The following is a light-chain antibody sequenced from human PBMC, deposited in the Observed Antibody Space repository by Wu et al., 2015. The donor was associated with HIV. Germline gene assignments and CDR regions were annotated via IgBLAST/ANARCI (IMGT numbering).Light chain of an antibody. V-gene: IGKV3-11*01. Sequence: EIVLTQSPAALSISPGERATLSCRASRSVSSAVAWYQQKPGQAPRLLIYDASNRVTGIPARFTGGGSGTDYSLTISSLEPEDFAVYYCQQRGNWPLFTFGPGPKWISN. J-gene: IGKJ3*01. CDR1: RSVSSA. CDR3: QQRGNWPLFT. CDR2: DAS.